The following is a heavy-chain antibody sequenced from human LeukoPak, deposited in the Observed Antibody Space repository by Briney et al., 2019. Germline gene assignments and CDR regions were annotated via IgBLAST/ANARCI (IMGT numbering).Heavy chain of an antibody. CDR2: ISYEGSNK. J-gene: IGHJ1*01. CDR1: GFTFSDYG. CDR3: AKDFGSDSSGWYRYFQL. D-gene: IGHD6-13*01. V-gene: IGHV3-30*18. Sequence: GGSLRLSCAASGFTFSDYGMHWVRQAPGKGLEWVAVISYEGSNKYYADSVKGRFTISRDNSKNTLYLQMNTLRAEDTAVYYCAKDFGSDSSGWYRYFQLWGQGTLVTVSS.